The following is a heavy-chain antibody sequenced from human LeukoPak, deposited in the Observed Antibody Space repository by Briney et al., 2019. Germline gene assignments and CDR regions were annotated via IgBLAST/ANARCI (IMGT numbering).Heavy chain of an antibody. Sequence: ASVKVSCKASGYTFTSYGTSWVRQAPGQGLEWMGWISAYNGNTNYAQKLQGRVTMTTDTSTSTAYMELRSLRSDDTAVYYCARAPPLAAADNWFDPWGQGTLVTVSS. V-gene: IGHV1-18*01. CDR2: ISAYNGNT. J-gene: IGHJ5*02. CDR1: GYTFTSYG. CDR3: ARAPPLAAADNWFDP. D-gene: IGHD6-13*01.